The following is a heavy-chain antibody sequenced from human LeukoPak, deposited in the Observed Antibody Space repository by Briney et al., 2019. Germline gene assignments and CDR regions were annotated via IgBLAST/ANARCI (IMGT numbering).Heavy chain of an antibody. J-gene: IGHJ4*02. D-gene: IGHD5-24*01. CDR2: INPRGST. CDR3: ARRRLGYYFDY. V-gene: IGHV4-34*01. CDR1: GGSFSGYY. Sequence: PSETLSLTCGVYGGSFSGYYWSSIRQPPGKGLEWIGEINPRGSTNYNPSLKSRVTLSADTSKNQFSLTLNSVTAADTAVYYCARRRLGYYFDYWGQGTLVTVSS.